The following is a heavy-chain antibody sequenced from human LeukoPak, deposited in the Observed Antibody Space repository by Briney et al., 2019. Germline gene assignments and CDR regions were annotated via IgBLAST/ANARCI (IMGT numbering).Heavy chain of an antibody. V-gene: IGHV4-4*07. CDR2: IYISGST. CDR3: ARALNPLPGTYYFDY. CDR1: GASINSHY. Sequence: PSETLSLTCTVSGASINSHYWSWIRQPAGKGLEWIGRIYISGSTNYNSSLQSRVTMSVDTSKNQFSLKLSSVTAADTAVYYCARALNPLPGTYYFDYWGQGILVTVSS. D-gene: IGHD2-15*01. J-gene: IGHJ4*02.